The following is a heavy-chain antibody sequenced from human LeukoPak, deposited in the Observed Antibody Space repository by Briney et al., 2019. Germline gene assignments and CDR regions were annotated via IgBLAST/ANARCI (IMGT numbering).Heavy chain of an antibody. CDR3: ARGLGHYYYYYMDV. CDR1: GGTFGIYA. V-gene: IGHV1-69*04. CDR2: IIPILGIA. Sequence: SVKVSCKASGGTFGIYAISWVRQAPGQGLEWMGRIIPILGIANYAQKFQGRVTITADKSTSTAYMELSSLRSEDTAVYYCARGLGHYYYYYMDVWGKGTTVTVSS. J-gene: IGHJ6*03. D-gene: IGHD7-27*01.